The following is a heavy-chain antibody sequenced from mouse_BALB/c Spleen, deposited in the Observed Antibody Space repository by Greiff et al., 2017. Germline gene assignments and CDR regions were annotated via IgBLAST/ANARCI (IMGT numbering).Heavy chain of an antibody. J-gene: IGHJ3*01. CDR1: GFTFSSFG. CDR2: ISSGSSTI. CDR3: ARSDDYDWFAY. D-gene: IGHD2-4*01. Sequence: EVQGVDSGGGLVQPGGSRKLSCAASGFTFSSFGMHWVRQAPEKGLEWVAYISSGSSTIYYADTVKGRFTISRDNPKNTLFLQMTSLRSEDTAMYYCARSDDYDWFAYWGQGTLVTVSA. V-gene: IGHV5-17*02.